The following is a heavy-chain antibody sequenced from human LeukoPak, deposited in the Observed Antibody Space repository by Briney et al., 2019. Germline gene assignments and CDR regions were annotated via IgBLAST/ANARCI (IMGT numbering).Heavy chain of an antibody. V-gene: IGHV3-23*01. J-gene: IGHJ4*02. D-gene: IGHD3-22*01. Sequence: GSLRLSCAASGFTFDNYAMNWVRQAPGKGLEWVSTISGRDGSTYYGDSVKGRFTISRDNSKNTLSLQMNSLRAEDTAVYYCARIDKSNGYYGLFDYWGQGILVTVSS. CDR2: ISGRDGST. CDR3: ARIDKSNGYYGLFDY. CDR1: GFTFDNYA.